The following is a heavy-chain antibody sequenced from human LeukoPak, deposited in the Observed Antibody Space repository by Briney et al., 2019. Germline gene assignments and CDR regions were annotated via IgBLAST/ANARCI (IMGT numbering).Heavy chain of an antibody. Sequence: GGSLRLSCAASGFTFSSYSMNWVRQAPGNGLEWVSSISSSSSYIYYADSVKGRFTISRDNAKNSLYLQMNSLRAEDTAVYYCARKSSSVYYWFDPWGQGTLVTVSS. CDR2: ISSSSSYI. CDR3: ARKSSSVYYWFDP. J-gene: IGHJ5*02. D-gene: IGHD6-6*01. CDR1: GFTFSSYS. V-gene: IGHV3-21*01.